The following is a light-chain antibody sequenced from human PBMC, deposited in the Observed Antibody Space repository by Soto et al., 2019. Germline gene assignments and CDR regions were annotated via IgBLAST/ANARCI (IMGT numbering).Light chain of an antibody. CDR1: SSNIGSNT. J-gene: IGLJ2*01. Sequence: QSVLTQPPSASGTPGQRVTISCSGSSSNIGSNTVNWYQQLPGTAPKLLIYSNNQRPSGVPDRFSGSKSGTSASLAISGLQSEAEADYYCAAWDDSLNGPDVVFGGGTKLTVL. CDR2: SNN. CDR3: AAWDDSLNGPDVV. V-gene: IGLV1-44*01.